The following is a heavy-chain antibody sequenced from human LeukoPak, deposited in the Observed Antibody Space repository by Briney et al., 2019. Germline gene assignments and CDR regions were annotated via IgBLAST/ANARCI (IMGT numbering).Heavy chain of an antibody. CDR3: AKDDDYVWGSYRFSA. D-gene: IGHD3-16*02. V-gene: IGHV3-23*01. CDR2: ISGSGGST. Sequence: GGSLRLSCAASGFTFSSYAMSWVRQAPGKGLEWVSAISGSGGSTYYADSVKGRFTISRDNSKNTLYLQMNSLRAEDTAVYYCAKDDDYVWGSYRFSAWGQGTLVTVSS. CDR1: GFTFSSYA. J-gene: IGHJ5*02.